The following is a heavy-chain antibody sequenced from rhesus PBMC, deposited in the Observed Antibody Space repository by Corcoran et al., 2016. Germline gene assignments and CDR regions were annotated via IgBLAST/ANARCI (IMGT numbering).Heavy chain of an antibody. V-gene: IGHV2-95*01. CDR3: ARTKWNDVSLDV. Sequence: QVTLKESGPSLVKPTQTLTLTCALSGFSINTAETGVGWILQPPGIALEWLANIYWNDRKYYSTSLKSRLTISKDTSNNQVILTMTNMDPVDTATYYCARTKWNDVSLDVWGRGVLVTVSS. D-gene: IGHD1-7*02. J-gene: IGHJ5-2*02. CDR2: IYWNDRK. CDR1: GFSINTAETG.